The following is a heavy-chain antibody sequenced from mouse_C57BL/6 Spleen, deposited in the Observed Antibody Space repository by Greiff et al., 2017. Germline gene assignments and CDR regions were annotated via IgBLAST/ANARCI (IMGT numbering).Heavy chain of an antibody. V-gene: IGHV1-54*01. CDR3: ARSAIYYGNYGGFDY. CDR1: GYAFTNYL. D-gene: IGHD2-1*01. Sequence: VQVVESGAELVRPGTSVKVSCKASGYAFTNYLIEWVKQRPGQGLEWIGVINPGSGGTNYNEKFKGKATLTADKSSSTAYMQLSSLTSEDSAVYFCARSAIYYGNYGGFDYWGQGTTLTVSS. CDR2: INPGSGGT. J-gene: IGHJ2*01.